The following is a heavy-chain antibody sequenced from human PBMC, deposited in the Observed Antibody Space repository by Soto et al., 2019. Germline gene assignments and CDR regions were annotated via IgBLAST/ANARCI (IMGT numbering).Heavy chain of an antibody. CDR3: AHRDCGGGSCPFDY. CDR1: GFSLSSSGVG. D-gene: IGHD2-15*01. V-gene: IGHV2-5*02. CDR2: IYWDDDK. Sequence: QITLKESGPPLVKPTQTLTLTCTFSGFSLSSSGVGVGWIRQPPGKALEWLALIYWDDDKRYSPSLMTRLTVTKXTXXXXXXXXXXXXXXXXXXXXXCAHRDCGGGSCPFDYWGQGTLVTVSS. J-gene: IGHJ4*02.